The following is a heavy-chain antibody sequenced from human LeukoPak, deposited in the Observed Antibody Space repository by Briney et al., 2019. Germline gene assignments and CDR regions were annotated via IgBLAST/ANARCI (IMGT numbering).Heavy chain of an antibody. CDR1: GFTFTAYW. V-gene: IGHV3-7*01. CDR3: ARVAPQRHFDY. J-gene: IGHJ4*02. D-gene: IGHD5-24*01. CDR2: IKQDGSEK. Sequence: GGSLRLSCAASGFTFTAYWMSWVRQAPGKGLEWVANIKQDGSEKYYVGSVKGRFTISRDNAKNSVYLQMNSLRAEDTAIYYCARVAPQRHFDYWGQGTLVTVSS.